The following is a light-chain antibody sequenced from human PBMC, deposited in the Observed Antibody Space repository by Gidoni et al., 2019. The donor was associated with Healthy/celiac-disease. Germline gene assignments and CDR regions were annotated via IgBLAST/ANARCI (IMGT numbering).Light chain of an antibody. CDR3: QQYNGLT. CDR1: QSVSSN. Sequence: EIVMTQSPATLSVSPGERATLSCRASQSVSSNLAWYQQKPGQAPRLLIYGASTRATGIPARFSGSGSGTEFTLTISSLQSEDFAVYYCQQYNGLTFGGXTKVEIK. CDR2: GAS. J-gene: IGKJ4*01. V-gene: IGKV3-15*01.